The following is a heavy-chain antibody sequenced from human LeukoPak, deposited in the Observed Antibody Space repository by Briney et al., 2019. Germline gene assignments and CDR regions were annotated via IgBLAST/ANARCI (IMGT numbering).Heavy chain of an antibody. Sequence: PSETLSLTCTVSGGSISSCYWSWMRQPAGKGLEWIGRIYSSGSTKYNTSLKSRVTMSVDTSKNQFSLKLSSVTAADTAVYYCARDKTGDYGDLNWFDPWGQGTLVTVPS. V-gene: IGHV4-4*07. CDR2: IYSSGST. CDR1: GGSISSCY. CDR3: ARDKTGDYGDLNWFDP. D-gene: IGHD4-17*01. J-gene: IGHJ5*02.